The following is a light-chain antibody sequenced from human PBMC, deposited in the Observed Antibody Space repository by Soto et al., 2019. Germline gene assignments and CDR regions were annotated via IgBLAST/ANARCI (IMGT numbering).Light chain of an antibody. CDR1: SSNIGAGYD. V-gene: IGLV1-40*01. CDR3: QSYDSSLSGSVV. Sequence: QSVLTQPPSVSGAPGQRVTISCTGSSSNIGAGYDVHWYQQLPGTAPKLLIYGNSNRPSGVPDRFSGSKSGTSASLAITGLQAEDGADYYCQSYDSSLSGSVVFGGGTMLTVL. J-gene: IGLJ2*01. CDR2: GNS.